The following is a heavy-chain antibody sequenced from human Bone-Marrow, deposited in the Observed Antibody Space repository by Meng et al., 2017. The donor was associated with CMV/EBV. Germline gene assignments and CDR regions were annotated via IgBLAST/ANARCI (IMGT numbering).Heavy chain of an antibody. CDR3: ARGGYSSGWYLAHGPYGMDV. D-gene: IGHD6-19*01. CDR2: IYSGGST. Sequence: GGSLRLSCAASGFTVSSNYMSWVRQAPGKGLEWVSVIYSGGSTYYADSVKGRFTISRDNSKNTLYLQMNSLRAEDTAVYYCARGGYSSGWYLAHGPYGMDVWGQGTTVTVSS. J-gene: IGHJ6*02. V-gene: IGHV3-53*01. CDR1: GFTVSSNY.